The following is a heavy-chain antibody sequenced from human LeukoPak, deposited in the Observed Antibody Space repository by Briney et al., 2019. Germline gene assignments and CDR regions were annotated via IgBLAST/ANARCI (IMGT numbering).Heavy chain of an antibody. V-gene: IGHV3-72*01. Sequence: PGGSQRLSCAASGFKFSDHYIDWVRQAPGKGLEWVGRSRNKASSYTTEYAASVEGRFTISRDVSESSLYLQMNSLRAEDTAVYYCAKGLKLLFSHAFDIWGQGTMVTVSS. J-gene: IGHJ3*02. D-gene: IGHD2-21*02. CDR1: GFKFSDHY. CDR3: AKGLKLLFSHAFDI. CDR2: SRNKASSYTT.